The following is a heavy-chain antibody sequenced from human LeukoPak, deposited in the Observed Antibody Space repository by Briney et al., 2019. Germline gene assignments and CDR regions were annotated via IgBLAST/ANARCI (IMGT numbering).Heavy chain of an antibody. Sequence: PGGSLRLSCAASGFTFSSYAMSWVRQAPGKGLEWVSAISDSGGITDYADSVKGRFTISRDNSKNMLYLQMNSLRAEDTAVYYCAKDRGCSSIRCYYDYWGQGTLVTVSS. J-gene: IGHJ4*02. CDR2: ISDSGGIT. CDR1: GFTFSSYA. V-gene: IGHV3-23*01. CDR3: AKDRGCSSIRCYYDY. D-gene: IGHD2-2*01.